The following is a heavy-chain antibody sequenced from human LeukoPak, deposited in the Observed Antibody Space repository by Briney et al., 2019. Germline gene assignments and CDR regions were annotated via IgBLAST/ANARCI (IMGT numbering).Heavy chain of an antibody. CDR1: GFTFRTYG. D-gene: IGHD3-22*01. CDR2: ISGSGGDT. Sequence: PGGSLRLSCAASGFTFRTYGMSWVRQAPGKGLEWASGISGSGGDTYYADSVKGRFTISRDNSKNTLYLQMTSLRAEDTAVYYCASTGYYDSSGYYYFDYWGQGTLVTVSS. J-gene: IGHJ4*02. CDR3: ASTGYYDSSGYYYFDY. V-gene: IGHV3-23*01.